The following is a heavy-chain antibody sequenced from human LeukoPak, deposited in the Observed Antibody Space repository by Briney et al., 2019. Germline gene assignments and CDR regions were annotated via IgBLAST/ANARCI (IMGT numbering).Heavy chain of an antibody. Sequence: ASVKVSCKASGYTFTGYYMHWVRQAPGQGLEWMGRINPNSGGTDYAQKFQGRVTMTGDTSISTAYMELSRLRSDDTAVYYCARSDRSSRFDYWRQGTLVTVSS. CDR2: INPNSGGT. V-gene: IGHV1-2*06. CDR1: GYTFTGYY. J-gene: IGHJ4*02. D-gene: IGHD6-13*01. CDR3: ARSDRSSRFDY.